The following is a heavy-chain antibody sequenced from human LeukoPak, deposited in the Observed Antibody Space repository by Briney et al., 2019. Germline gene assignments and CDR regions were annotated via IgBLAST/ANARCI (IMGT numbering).Heavy chain of an antibody. CDR3: ARDPTMGFDI. V-gene: IGHV3-7*05. D-gene: IGHD3-10*01. J-gene: IGHJ3*02. Sequence: QPGGSLRLSCAASGSTFSSYWMSWVRQAPGKGLEWVANIKQDGSEKYYVDSVKGRFTISRDNAKNSLYLQMNSLRAEDTAVYYCARDPTMGFDIWGQGTMVTVSS. CDR1: GSTFSSYW. CDR2: IKQDGSEK.